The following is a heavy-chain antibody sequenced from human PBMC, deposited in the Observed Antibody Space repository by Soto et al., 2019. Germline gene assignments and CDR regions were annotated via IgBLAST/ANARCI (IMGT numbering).Heavy chain of an antibody. Sequence: GGSLRLSCAASGFTFSSYAMSWVRQAPGKGLEWVSAISGSGGSTYYADSVKGRFTISRDNSKNTLYLQMNSLRAEDTAVYYCAKVPQRFYDSSGSTDYWGQGTLVTVAS. CDR3: AKVPQRFYDSSGSTDY. CDR2: ISGSGGST. V-gene: IGHV3-23*01. CDR1: GFTFSSYA. D-gene: IGHD3-22*01. J-gene: IGHJ4*02.